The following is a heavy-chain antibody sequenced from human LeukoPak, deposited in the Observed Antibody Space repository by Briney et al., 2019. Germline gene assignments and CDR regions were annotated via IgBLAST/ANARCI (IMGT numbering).Heavy chain of an antibody. V-gene: IGHV3-53*01. D-gene: IGHD3-16*01. CDR3: ARVLRLRGFDP. Sequence: PGGSLRLSCAASGFTVSSNYMSWVRQAPGKGLEWVPVIYSGGSTYYADSVKGRFTISRDNSKNTLYLQMNSLRAEDTAVYYCARVLRLRGFDPWGQGTLVTVSS. CDR1: GFTVSSNY. CDR2: IYSGGST. J-gene: IGHJ5*02.